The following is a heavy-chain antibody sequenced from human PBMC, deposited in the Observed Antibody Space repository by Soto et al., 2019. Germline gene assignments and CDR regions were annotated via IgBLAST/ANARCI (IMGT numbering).Heavy chain of an antibody. J-gene: IGHJ4*02. CDR3: ARGRGLYNSGRSQLDS. Sequence: QVHLVQSGAEVEKPGSSVRVSCKASGDSFSKYTVNWVRQAPRQGLEWMGGIIPRFGTTNYAPTLQDRVTITADESMNTVYMELSSLRSEDTALYYCARGRGLYNSGRSQLDSWGQGTLVTVSS. V-gene: IGHV1-69*01. CDR2: IIPRFGTT. D-gene: IGHD1-26*01. CDR1: GDSFSKYT.